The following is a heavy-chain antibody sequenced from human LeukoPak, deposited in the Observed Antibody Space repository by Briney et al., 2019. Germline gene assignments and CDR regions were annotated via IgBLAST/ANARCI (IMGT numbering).Heavy chain of an antibody. CDR2: IYYSGST. J-gene: IGHJ4*02. V-gene: IGHV4-61*01. D-gene: IGHD4-23*01. CDR3: ARDLLNEGNHLDY. Sequence: SETLSLTCTVSGGSVSSGSYYWSWIRQPPGKGLEWIGYIYYSGSTYYNPSLKSRVTISVDTSKNQFSLKLSSVTAADTAVYYCARDLLNEGNHLDYWGQGTLVTVSS. CDR1: GGSVSSGSYY.